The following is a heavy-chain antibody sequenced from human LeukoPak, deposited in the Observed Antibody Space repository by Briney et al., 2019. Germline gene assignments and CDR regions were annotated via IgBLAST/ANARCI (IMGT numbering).Heavy chain of an antibody. CDR3: ARDPGIAAAEGWFDP. CDR2: ISSSGSTI. Sequence: PGGPLRLSCAASGFTFSDYYMSWIRQAPGKGLEWVSYISSSGSTIYYADSVKGRFTISRDNAKNSLYLQMNSLRAEDTAVYYCARDPGIAAAEGWFDPWGQGTLVTVSS. J-gene: IGHJ5*02. D-gene: IGHD6-13*01. V-gene: IGHV3-11*01. CDR1: GFTFSDYY.